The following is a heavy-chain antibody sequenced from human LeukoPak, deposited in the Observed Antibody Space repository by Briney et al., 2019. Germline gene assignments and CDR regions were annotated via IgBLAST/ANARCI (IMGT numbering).Heavy chain of an antibody. CDR1: GGSISSYY. V-gene: IGHV4-59*01. CDR3: TRGAGWLIDY. Sequence: SETLSLTCTVSGGSISSYYWSWIRQPPGKGLEWIGYFHNSGTSTYNPSLKSRVPISADTSKNQFSLKLNSLTTADTAVYYCTRGAGWLIDYWGQGILVTVSS. J-gene: IGHJ4*02. CDR2: FHNSGTS. D-gene: IGHD3-16*01.